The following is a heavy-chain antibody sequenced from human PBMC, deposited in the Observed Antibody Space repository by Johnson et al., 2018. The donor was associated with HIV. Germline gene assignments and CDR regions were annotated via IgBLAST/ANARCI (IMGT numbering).Heavy chain of an antibody. D-gene: IGHD6-13*01. Sequence: QVQLVESGGGVVQPGRSLRLSCAASGFTFSSYAMHWVRQAPGKGLEWVAVISYDGSNKYYADSVKGRFTISRDNSKNTLYLQMNSLRAEETAVYYCARDDLGNPFSSYDAFDIWGQGTMVTVSS. J-gene: IGHJ3*02. CDR1: GFTFSSYA. V-gene: IGHV3-30-3*01. CDR2: ISYDGSNK. CDR3: ARDDLGNPFSSYDAFDI.